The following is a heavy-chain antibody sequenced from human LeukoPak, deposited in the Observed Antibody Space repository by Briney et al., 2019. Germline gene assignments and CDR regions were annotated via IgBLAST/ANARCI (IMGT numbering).Heavy chain of an antibody. J-gene: IGHJ1*01. CDR1: GFTFSSYA. CDR3: AKVGGFYSSSWYLSVVGILAQEYFQH. Sequence: GGSLRLSCAASGFTFSSYAMSWVRQAPGKGLEWVSAISGSGGSTYYADSVEGRFTISRDNSKNTLYLQMNSLRAEDTAVYYCAKVGGFYSSSWYLSVVGILAQEYFQHWGQGTLVTVSS. D-gene: IGHD6-13*01. CDR2: ISGSGGST. V-gene: IGHV3-23*01.